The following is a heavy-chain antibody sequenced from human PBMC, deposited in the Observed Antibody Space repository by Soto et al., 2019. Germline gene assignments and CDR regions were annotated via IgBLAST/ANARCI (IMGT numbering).Heavy chain of an antibody. V-gene: IGHV3-9*01. CDR3: AKLVTSGYKRGPDAFDI. CDR2: ISWNSGSI. D-gene: IGHD5-12*01. Sequence: GGSLRLSCAASGFTFDDYAMHWVRQAPGKGLEWVSGISWNSGSIGYADSVKGRFTISRDNAKNSLYLQMNSLRAEDTALYYWAKLVTSGYKRGPDAFDIWGQGTMVTVSS. J-gene: IGHJ3*02. CDR1: GFTFDDYA.